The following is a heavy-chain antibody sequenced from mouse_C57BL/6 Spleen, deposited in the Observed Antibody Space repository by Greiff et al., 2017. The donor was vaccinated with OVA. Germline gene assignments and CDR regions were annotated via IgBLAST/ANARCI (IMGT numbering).Heavy chain of an antibody. Sequence: QVQLQQSGPELVKPGASVKISCKASGYAFSSSWMNWVKQRPGKGLEWIGRIYPGDGDTNYNGKFKGKATLTADKSSSTAYMQLSSLTSEDSAVYFCARDSSGPAWFAYWGKGTLVTVSA. J-gene: IGHJ3*01. CDR2: IYPGDGDT. D-gene: IGHD3-2*02. CDR3: ARDSSGPAWFAY. V-gene: IGHV1-82*01. CDR1: GYAFSSSW.